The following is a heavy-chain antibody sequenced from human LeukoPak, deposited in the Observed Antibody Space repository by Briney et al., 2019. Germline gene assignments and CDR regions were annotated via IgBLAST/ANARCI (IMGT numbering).Heavy chain of an antibody. D-gene: IGHD6-19*01. V-gene: IGHV1-8*03. J-gene: IGHJ4*02. CDR3: ARDGGRCGYSSGWCLFDY. CDR2: MNPQSGNT. CDR1: GYMFTNYD. Sequence: ASVKVSCKASGYMFTNYDINWVRQATGQGLEWMGWMNPQSGNTGYAQKFRGRVTITRDTSITTAYMELSSLRSEDTAVYYCARDGGRCGYSSGWCLFDYWGQGTLVTVSS.